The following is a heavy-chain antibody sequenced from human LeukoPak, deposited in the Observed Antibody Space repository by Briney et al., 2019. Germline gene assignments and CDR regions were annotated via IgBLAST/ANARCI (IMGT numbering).Heavy chain of an antibody. CDR3: ARVFNRWLAHANWFDP. V-gene: IGHV4-34*01. CDR1: GGSFSGYY. D-gene: IGHD6-19*01. CDR2: INHSGST. J-gene: IGHJ5*02. Sequence: PSETLSLTCAVYGGSFSGYYWSWIRQPPGKGLEWIGEINHSGSTNYNPSLKSRVTISVDTSKNQFSLKLSSVTAADTAVYYCARVFNRWLAHANWFDPWGQGTLVTVSS.